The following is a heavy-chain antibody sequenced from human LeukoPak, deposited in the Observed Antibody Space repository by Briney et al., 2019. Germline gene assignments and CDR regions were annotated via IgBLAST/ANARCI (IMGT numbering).Heavy chain of an antibody. CDR1: GFTFSNAW. J-gene: IGHJ4*02. D-gene: IGHD6-13*01. CDR3: ARQPLVLDC. CDR2: IKSKTDGGTT. Sequence: TGGSLRLSCAASGFTFSNAWMSWVRRAPGKGLEWVGHIKSKTDGGTTDYAAPVKGRFTFSRDDSRNTLYLQMNSLKTEDTAVYYCARQPLVLDCWGQGALVTVSS. V-gene: IGHV3-15*01.